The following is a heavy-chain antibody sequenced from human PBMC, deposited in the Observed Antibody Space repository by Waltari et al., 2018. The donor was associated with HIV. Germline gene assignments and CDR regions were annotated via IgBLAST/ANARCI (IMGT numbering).Heavy chain of an antibody. D-gene: IGHD3-10*01. V-gene: IGHV5-51*01. CDR2: IYPGDSDT. J-gene: IGHJ5*02. Sequence: VPPVQSGAQVKKPVESLKISCKGSGYSFSSSWLLWVRRMPGKGLEWMGIIYPGDSDTRYSPSFQGQVTISADKSISTAYLQWSSLKASDTAMYYCARRRFGEFTNWFDPWGQGTLVTVSS. CDR1: GYSFSSSW. CDR3: ARRRFGEFTNWFDP.